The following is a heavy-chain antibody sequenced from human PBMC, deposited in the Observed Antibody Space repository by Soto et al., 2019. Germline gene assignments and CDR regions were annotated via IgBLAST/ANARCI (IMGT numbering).Heavy chain of an antibody. CDR3: ARPQFHDCSGGSCYAFDI. CDR2: IYYSGST. V-gene: IGHV4-59*08. J-gene: IGHJ3*02. Sequence: QVQLQESGPGLVKPSETLSLTCTVSGGSISSYYWSWIRQPPGKGLEWIGYIYYSGSTNYNPSLKSRVTISVDTSKNQFSLKLSSVTAADTAVYYCARPQFHDCSGGSCYAFDIWGQGTMVTVSS. CDR1: GGSISSYY. D-gene: IGHD2-15*01.